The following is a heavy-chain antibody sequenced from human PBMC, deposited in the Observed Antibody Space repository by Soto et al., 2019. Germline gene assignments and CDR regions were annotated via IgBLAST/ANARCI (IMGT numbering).Heavy chain of an antibody. CDR2: IYYSGST. V-gene: IGHV4-59*01. J-gene: IGHJ6*02. CDR3: ARSLAAANYYYYGMDV. D-gene: IGHD6-13*01. CDR1: GGSISSYY. Sequence: SETLSLTCTVSGGSISSYYWSWIRQPPGKGLEWIGYIYYSGSTNYNPSLKSRVTISVDTSKNQFSLKLSSVTAADTAVYYCARSLAAANYYYYGMDVWGQGTMVTVSS.